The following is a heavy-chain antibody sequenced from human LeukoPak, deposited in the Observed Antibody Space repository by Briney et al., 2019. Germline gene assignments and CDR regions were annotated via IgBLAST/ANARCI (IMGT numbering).Heavy chain of an antibody. CDR3: ARGTDILVD. CDR2: INHSGST. CDR1: GGSFSGYY. V-gene: IGHV4-34*01. J-gene: IGHJ4*02. Sequence: SETLSFTCAVYGGSFSGYYWSWIRQPPGKGLEWIGEINHSGSTNYNPSLKSRVTISVDTSKNQFSLKLSSVTAADTAVYYCARGTDILVDWGQGTLVTVSS. D-gene: IGHD3-9*01.